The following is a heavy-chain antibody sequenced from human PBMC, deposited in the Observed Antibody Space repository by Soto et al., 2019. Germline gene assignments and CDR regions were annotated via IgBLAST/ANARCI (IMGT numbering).Heavy chain of an antibody. V-gene: IGHV3-30*18. D-gene: IGHD3-10*01. CDR3: AKDSSLWFGELSMAHYYYYYGMDV. CDR2: ISYDGSNK. CDR1: GFTFSSYG. Sequence: GGSLRLSCAASGFTFSSYGMHWVRQAPGKGLEWVAVISYDGSNKYYADSVKGRFTISRENSKNTLYLQMNSLRAEDTAVYYCAKDSSLWFGELSMAHYYYYYGMDVWGQGTTVTVSS. J-gene: IGHJ6*02.